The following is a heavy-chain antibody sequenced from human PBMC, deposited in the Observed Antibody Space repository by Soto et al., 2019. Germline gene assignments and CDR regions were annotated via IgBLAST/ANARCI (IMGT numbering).Heavy chain of an antibody. CDR1: GGSISSTTYY. Sequence: SETLSLTCAVSGGSISSTTYYWAWIRQLPGKGLEWVATIYYSGATYYNPSLKSRLTISIDTSKNQFSLRLSSVTAADTAMYYCARYYDTSNRPYFHHWGQGTRVTVSS. J-gene: IGHJ1*01. CDR2: IYYSGAT. V-gene: IGHV4-39*01. CDR3: ARYYDTSNRPYFHH. D-gene: IGHD3-22*01.